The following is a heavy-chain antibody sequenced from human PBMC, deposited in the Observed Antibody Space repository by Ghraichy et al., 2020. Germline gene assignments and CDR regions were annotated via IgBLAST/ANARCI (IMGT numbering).Heavy chain of an antibody. CDR3: ARGAALGYCSSTSCRPLYYYYYGMDV. Sequence: ASVKVSCKASGYTFTGYYMHWVRQAPGQGLEWMGWINPNSGGTNYAQKFQGWVTMTRDTSISTAYMELSRLRSDDTAVYYCARGAALGYCSSTSCRPLYYYYYGMDVWGQGTTVTVSS. CDR1: GYTFTGYY. J-gene: IGHJ6*02. V-gene: IGHV1-2*04. CDR2: INPNSGGT. D-gene: IGHD2-2*01.